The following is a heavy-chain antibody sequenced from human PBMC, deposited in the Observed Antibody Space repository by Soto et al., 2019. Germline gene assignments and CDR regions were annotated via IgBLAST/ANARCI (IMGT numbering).Heavy chain of an antibody. Sequence: QVQLAQSGAEERKPGASVKVSCEATGYTFTAYAMHWVRQAPGQRLEWMGWINPANGNTKYSQKFQGRLPITSDTSANTVYMELNSLTPEDTAMYYCTMSAISPYGGLIGPFDYWGQGNLVTVSS. CDR1: GYTFTAYA. CDR3: TMSAISPYGGLIGPFDY. CDR2: INPANGNT. V-gene: IGHV1-3*05. J-gene: IGHJ4*02. D-gene: IGHD3-16*02.